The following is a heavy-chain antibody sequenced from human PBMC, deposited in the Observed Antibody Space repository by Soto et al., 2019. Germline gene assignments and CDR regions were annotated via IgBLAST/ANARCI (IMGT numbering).Heavy chain of an antibody. CDR3: ARVVPYGSGKVMDV. V-gene: IGHV3-21*01. J-gene: IGHJ6*04. D-gene: IGHD3-10*01. CDR1: GFTFSSYS. Sequence: EVQLVESGGGLVKPGGSLRLSCAASGFTFSSYSMNWVRQAPGKGLEWVSSIISSSSYIYYADSVKGRFTISRDNAKNSLYLQMTSLRAEDTAVYYCARVVPYGSGKVMDVWGKGTTVTVSS. CDR2: IISSSSYI.